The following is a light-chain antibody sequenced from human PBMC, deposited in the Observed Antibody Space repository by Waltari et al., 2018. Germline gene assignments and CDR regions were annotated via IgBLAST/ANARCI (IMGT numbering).Light chain of an antibody. CDR2: LGS. CDR1: QSLLHSNGYNY. Sequence: EIVMTQSPLSPPVTPGEPASISCRSSQSLLHSNGYNYLDWYLQKPGQSPQLLIYLGSNRASGVPDRFSGSESGTDFTLKISRVEAEDVGVYYCMQALQTPLTFGGGTKVEIK. J-gene: IGKJ4*01. CDR3: MQALQTPLT. V-gene: IGKV2-28*01.